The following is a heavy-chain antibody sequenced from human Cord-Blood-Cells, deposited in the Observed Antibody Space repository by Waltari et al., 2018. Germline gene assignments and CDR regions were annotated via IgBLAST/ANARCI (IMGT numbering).Heavy chain of an antibody. CDR1: GVSFSGYY. CDR3: ARFRGSGSYWYFDL. Sequence: QVQLQQWGAGLLKPSETLSLTCAVYGVSFSGYYGSCIRQPPGKGLEWIGEINHSGSTNYNPSLKSRVTISVDTSKNQFSLKLSSVTAADTAVYYCARFRGSGSYWYFDLWGRGTLVTVSS. J-gene: IGHJ2*01. CDR2: INHSGST. V-gene: IGHV4-34*01. D-gene: IGHD3-10*01.